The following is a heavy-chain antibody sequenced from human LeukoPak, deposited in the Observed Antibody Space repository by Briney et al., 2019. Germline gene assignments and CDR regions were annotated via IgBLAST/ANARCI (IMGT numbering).Heavy chain of an antibody. CDR2: IKQDGSGK. CDR1: GFTFSSSW. J-gene: IGHJ4*02. Sequence: PGGSLRLSCAASGFTFSSSWMSWVRQAPGKGLEWVANIKQDGSGKYYVDSVKGRFTISRDNAKNSLYLQMNSLRAEDTAVYFCARVVPPLYYFDYWGQGTLVTVSS. V-gene: IGHV3-7*01. D-gene: IGHD3-10*01. CDR3: ARVVPPLYYFDY.